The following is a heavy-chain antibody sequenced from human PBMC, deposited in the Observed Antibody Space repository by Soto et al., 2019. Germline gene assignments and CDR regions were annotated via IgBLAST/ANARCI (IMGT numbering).Heavy chain of an antibody. D-gene: IGHD3-9*01. V-gene: IGHV4-39*01. CDR2: IYYSGST. J-gene: IGHJ4*02. CDR3: ARLEGLATISYYFDY. Sequence: QLQLQESGPGLVKPSETLSLTCTVSGGSISSSSYYWGWIRQPPGKGLEWIGSIYYSGSTYYNPSLKSRGTIAVDKSKNQFSLRLSSVTAADTAVYYCARLEGLATISYYFDYWGQGTLVTVSS. CDR1: GGSISSSSYY.